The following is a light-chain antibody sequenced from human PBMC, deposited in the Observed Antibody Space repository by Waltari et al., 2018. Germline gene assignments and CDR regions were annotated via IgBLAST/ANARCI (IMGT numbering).Light chain of an antibody. V-gene: IGLV2-14*01. J-gene: IGLJ2*01. CDR2: DVS. CDR3: SSQSSNNVVL. CDR1: SNDVGGYNS. Sequence: QSALTQPASVSGSPGQSVTICCTGTSNDVGGYNSVSWYQEHPGQAPRVIIYDVSDRPSGVSDRFSGSKSGNTASLTISGLQAEDEADYYCSSQSSNNVVLFGGGTKLTV.